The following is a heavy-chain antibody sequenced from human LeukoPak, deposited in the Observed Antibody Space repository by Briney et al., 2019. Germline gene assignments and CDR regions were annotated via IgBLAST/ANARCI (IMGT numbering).Heavy chain of an antibody. V-gene: IGHV3-7*01. D-gene: IGHD3-3*01. CDR3: ARDFWSGYSGEYYYYGMDV. CDR1: GFTLSSYW. Sequence: GGSLRLSCAASGFTLSSYWMSWVRQAPGKGLEWVANIKQDGSEKYYVDSVKGRFTISRDNAKNSLYLQMNSLRAEDTAVYFCARDFWSGYSGEYYYYGMDVWGQGTTVTVSS. J-gene: IGHJ6*02. CDR2: IKQDGSEK.